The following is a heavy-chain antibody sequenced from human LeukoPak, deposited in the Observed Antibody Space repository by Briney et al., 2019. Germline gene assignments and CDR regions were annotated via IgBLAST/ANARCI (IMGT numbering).Heavy chain of an antibody. Sequence: GGSLRLSCAASGFTFSSYAMSWIRQAPGKGLEWVSYISSSSSYTNYADSVKGRFTISRDNAKNSLYLQMNSLRAEDTAVYYCARDSYYYDSSGYIYWGQGTLVTVSS. D-gene: IGHD3-22*01. J-gene: IGHJ4*02. CDR3: ARDSYYYDSSGYIY. CDR2: ISSSSSYT. CDR1: GFTFSSYA. V-gene: IGHV3-11*06.